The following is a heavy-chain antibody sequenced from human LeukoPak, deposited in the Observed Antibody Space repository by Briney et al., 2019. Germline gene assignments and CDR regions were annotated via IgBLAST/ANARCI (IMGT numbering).Heavy chain of an antibody. CDR1: GYTFTSYD. CDR3: ARVRARGGNRPYYFDY. CDR2: MNPNSGNT. D-gene: IGHD4-23*01. V-gene: IGHV1-8*03. J-gene: IGHJ4*02. Sequence: ASVKVSCKASGYTFTSYDINWVRQATGQGLEWMGWMNPNSGNTGYAQKFQGRVTITRNTSISTAYMKLSSLRSEDTAVYYCARVRARGGNRPYYFDYWGQGTLVTVSS.